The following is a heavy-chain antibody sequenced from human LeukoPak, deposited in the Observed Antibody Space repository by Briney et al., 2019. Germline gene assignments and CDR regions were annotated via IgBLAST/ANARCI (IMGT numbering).Heavy chain of an antibody. D-gene: IGHD6-13*01. CDR1: GLTFDDYA. Sequence: PGRSLRLSCAASGLTFDDYAMHWVRQAPGKGLEWVSGISWNSGSISYADSVKGRFTISRDNAKNSLYLQMNSLRAEDTALYYCAKCSSSWYAGSPYYFDYWGQGTLVTVSS. J-gene: IGHJ4*02. CDR2: ISWNSGSI. CDR3: AKCSSSWYAGSPYYFDY. V-gene: IGHV3-9*01.